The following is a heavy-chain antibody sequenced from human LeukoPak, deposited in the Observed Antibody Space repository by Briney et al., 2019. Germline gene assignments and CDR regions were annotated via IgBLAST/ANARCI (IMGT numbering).Heavy chain of an antibody. Sequence: ASVKVSCKASGYTFTGYYMHWVRQAPGQGLEWMGWINPNSGGTNYAQKFQGRVTMTRDTSISTAYMELSRLRSDDTAVYYCARDPDIRGWFDPWGQGTLVTVSS. V-gene: IGHV1-2*02. D-gene: IGHD2-15*01. CDR3: ARDPDIRGWFDP. CDR1: GYTFTGYY. J-gene: IGHJ5*02. CDR2: INPNSGGT.